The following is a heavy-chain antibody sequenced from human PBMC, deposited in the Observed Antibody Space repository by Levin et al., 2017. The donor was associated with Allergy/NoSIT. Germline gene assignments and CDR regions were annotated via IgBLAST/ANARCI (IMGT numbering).Heavy chain of an antibody. J-gene: IGHJ5*02. D-gene: IGHD6-19*01. Sequence: SETLSLTCTVSGGSISSYYWSWIRQPPGKGLEWIGYIYYSGSTNYNPSLKSRVTISVDTSKNQFSLKLSSVTAADTAVYYCAGDSSGWNWFDPWGQGTLVTVSS. V-gene: IGHV4-59*01. CDR3: AGDSSGWNWFDP. CDR2: IYYSGST. CDR1: GGSISSYY.